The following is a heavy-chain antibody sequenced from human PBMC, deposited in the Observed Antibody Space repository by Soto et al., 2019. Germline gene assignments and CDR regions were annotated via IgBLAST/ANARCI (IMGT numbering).Heavy chain of an antibody. D-gene: IGHD4-17*01. V-gene: IGHV1-69*12. Sequence: QVQLVQSGAEVKKPGSSVKVSCKASGGTFSSYAISWVRQAPGQGLEWMGGIIPIFGTANYAQKFQGRVTITADESTSTADMELSSLRSEDTAVYYCARDPPYGDYEGGYFDYWGQGTLVTVSS. CDR2: IIPIFGTA. CDR3: ARDPPYGDYEGGYFDY. J-gene: IGHJ4*02. CDR1: GGTFSSYA.